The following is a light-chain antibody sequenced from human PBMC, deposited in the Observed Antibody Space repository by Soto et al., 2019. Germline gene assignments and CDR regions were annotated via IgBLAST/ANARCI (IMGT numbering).Light chain of an antibody. V-gene: IGKV3-20*01. CDR3: QQYGTSPRT. CDR2: GAS. CDR1: ESVSSNY. Sequence: IVLTQSPAPLSLSPGERATLSCRATESVSSNYLAWYQQKPGQAPRVLIYGASIRATGIPDRFSGSGSETDFTLTISRQEPEDFAVYYCQQYGTSPRTFGQGTKVDVK. J-gene: IGKJ1*01.